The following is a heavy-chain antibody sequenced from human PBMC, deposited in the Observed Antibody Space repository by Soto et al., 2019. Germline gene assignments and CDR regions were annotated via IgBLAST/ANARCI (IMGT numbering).Heavy chain of an antibody. D-gene: IGHD3-22*01. CDR3: VKAQERSAQYFAVVITAFDF. Sequence: GSLRLSCEGSGFSFSNYGIHWVRQAPGKGLEWVAVISHDGNSHHLADSVRGRFTISRDNSKNTVFLHMTSLRREDSAVYHCVKAQERSAQYFAVVITAFDFWGQGTMVTVSS. V-gene: IGHV3-30*18. CDR1: GFSFSNYG. CDR2: ISHDGNSH. J-gene: IGHJ3*01.